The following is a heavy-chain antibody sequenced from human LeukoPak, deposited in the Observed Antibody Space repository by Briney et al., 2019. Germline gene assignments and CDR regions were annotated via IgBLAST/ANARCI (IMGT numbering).Heavy chain of an antibody. J-gene: IGHJ4*02. V-gene: IGHV4-34*01. CDR3: ARKLYGSGSYYPH. CDR1: GFTFSSYG. D-gene: IGHD3-10*01. Sequence: GSLRLSCAASGFTFSSYGMHWVRQAPGKGLEWIGEIDHSGSANYNPSLKSRVTISVDTSKNQFSLRLSSVTAADTAVYYCARKLYGSGSYYPHWGQGTLVTVSS. CDR2: IDHSGSA.